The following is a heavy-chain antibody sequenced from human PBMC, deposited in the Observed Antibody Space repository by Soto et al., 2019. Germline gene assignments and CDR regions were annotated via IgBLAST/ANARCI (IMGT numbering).Heavy chain of an antibody. V-gene: IGHV3-23*01. Sequence: GGSLRLSCGASGFTFSVYAMTWVRQAPGKGLEWVSAISGNGGSTYYADSVKGRLTISRDNSKSTLHLQMNSLRVEDTAVYYCAKDRTFGPPLVRFDSWGQGTLVTVSS. CDR1: GFTFSVYA. J-gene: IGHJ4*02. CDR3: AKDRTFGPPLVRFDS. CDR2: ISGNGGST. D-gene: IGHD6-6*01.